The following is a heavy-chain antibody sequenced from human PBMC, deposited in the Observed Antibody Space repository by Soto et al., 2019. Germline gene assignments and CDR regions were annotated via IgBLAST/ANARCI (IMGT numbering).Heavy chain of an antibody. J-gene: IGHJ4*02. V-gene: IGHV3-30-3*01. Sequence: GGSLRLCCAASGFTFSSYAMHWVRQAPGKGLEWVAVISYDGSNKYYADSVKGRFTISRDNPKNTLYLQMNSLRAEDKAVYYCATFPPGHFGYWGQGTLVTVSS. CDR2: ISYDGSNK. CDR1: GFTFSSYA. CDR3: ATFPPGHFGY.